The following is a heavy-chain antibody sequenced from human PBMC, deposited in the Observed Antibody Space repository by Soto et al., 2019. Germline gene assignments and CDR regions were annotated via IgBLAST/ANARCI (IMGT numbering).Heavy chain of an antibody. J-gene: IGHJ4*02. CDR2: ISRYGDFT. CDR3: AKDRYLDHDSRGYLFDN. CDR1: GFTFNIYA. V-gene: IGHV3-23*01. D-gene: IGHD3-22*01. Sequence: EMQLLESGGDLIQPGGSLRLSCAASGFTFNIYAMAWVRQAPGKGLEWVSAISRYGDFTYYADSVEGRFTISRDNSKNTLYLQMNSLRAEDTALYYCAKDRYLDHDSRGYLFDNWGQGTLVTVSS.